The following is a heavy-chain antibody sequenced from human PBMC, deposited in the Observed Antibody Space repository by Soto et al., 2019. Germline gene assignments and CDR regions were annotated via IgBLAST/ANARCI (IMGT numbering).Heavy chain of an antibody. V-gene: IGHV3-64*01. CDR3: ARSTYYYDSSGQNWFDP. CDR1: GFTFSSYA. Sequence: GGSLRLSCAASGFTFSSYAMHWVRQAPGKGLEYVSAISNSGVNTYYVNDVKGRFTVSRDNSKNTLYLKMGSLRAEDTAVYYCARSTYYYDSSGQNWFDPWGQGTLVTVSS. CDR2: ISNSGVNT. D-gene: IGHD3-22*01. J-gene: IGHJ5*02.